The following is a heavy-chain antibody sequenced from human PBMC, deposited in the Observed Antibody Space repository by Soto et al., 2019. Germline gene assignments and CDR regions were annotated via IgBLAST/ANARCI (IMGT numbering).Heavy chain of an antibody. J-gene: IGHJ6*02. CDR2: ITSSSDAI. Sequence: EVQLVESGGALVHPGGSLRLSCAVSGFPFRSYEMNWVRQAPGKGPEWVSYITSSSDAIYYAASVKGRFTVSRDNAKNSLYLQMNSLRAGDTAVYYCAILDFGDYLLSYGVDVWGQGTTVTVSS. V-gene: IGHV3-48*03. CDR1: GFPFRSYE. CDR3: AILDFGDYLLSYGVDV. D-gene: IGHD4-17*01.